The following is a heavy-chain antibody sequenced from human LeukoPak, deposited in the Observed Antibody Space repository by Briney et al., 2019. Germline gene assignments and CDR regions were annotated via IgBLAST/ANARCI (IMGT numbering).Heavy chain of an antibody. V-gene: IGHV3-23*01. CDR1: GFTVSSYA. Sequence: QPGGSLRLSCAASGFTVSSYAMSWVRQAPGKGLEWVSAISGSGGSTYYADSVKGRFTISRDNSKNTLYLQMNSLRAENTAVYYCAHISSSWPDYWGQGTLVTVSS. J-gene: IGHJ4*02. CDR3: AHISSSWPDY. CDR2: ISGSGGST. D-gene: IGHD6-13*01.